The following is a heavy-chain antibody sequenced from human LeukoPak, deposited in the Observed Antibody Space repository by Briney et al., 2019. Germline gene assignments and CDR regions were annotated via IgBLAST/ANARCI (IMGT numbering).Heavy chain of an antibody. CDR3: AREVQVVPAATHYYYYYMDV. CDR1: GGTFSSYA. J-gene: IGHJ6*03. CDR2: IIPIVGTA. D-gene: IGHD2-2*01. V-gene: IGHV1-69*01. Sequence: ASVKVSCKASGGTFSSYAISWVRQAPGQGLEWMGGIIPIVGTANYAQKFQGRVTITADEPTSTAYMELSSLKSEDTAVYYCAREVQVVPAATHYYYYYMDVWGKGTTVTVSS.